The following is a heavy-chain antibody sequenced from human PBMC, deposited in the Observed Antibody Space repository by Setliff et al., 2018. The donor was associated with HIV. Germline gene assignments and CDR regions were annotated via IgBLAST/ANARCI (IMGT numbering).Heavy chain of an antibody. J-gene: IGHJ6*03. D-gene: IGHD3-10*01. CDR2: ITTIFGTP. CDR1: GGTFSRNP. V-gene: IGHV1-69*13. Sequence: GASVKVSCKASGGTFSRNPISWVRQAPGQGLEWLGGITTIFGTPKYAQKLQGRVTITADESRSTAYLELSSLRSEDTAVYYCATAGEMATIGYSYYYMGVWGKGTTVTVSS. CDR3: ATAGEMATIGYSYYYMGV.